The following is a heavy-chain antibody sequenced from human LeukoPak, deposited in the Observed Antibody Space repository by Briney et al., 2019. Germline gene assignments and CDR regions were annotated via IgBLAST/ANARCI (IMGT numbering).Heavy chain of an antibody. V-gene: IGHV3-48*03. CDR1: GFTFSSYE. J-gene: IGHJ4*02. CDR3: AREDDGYSYGYFLVGFFDY. D-gene: IGHD5-18*01. CDR2: ISSSGRPI. Sequence: GGSLRLSCAASGFTFSSYEMNWVRQAPGKGLEWVSYISSSGRPIYYADCVKGRFTISRDNAKNSLYLQMNSLRAEETAVYYCAREDDGYSYGYFLVGFFDYWGQGTLVTVSS.